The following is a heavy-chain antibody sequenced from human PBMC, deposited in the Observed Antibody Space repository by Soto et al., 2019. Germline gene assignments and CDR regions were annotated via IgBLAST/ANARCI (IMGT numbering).Heavy chain of an antibody. Sequence: GGSLRLSCVASGFTFSDYYMSWIRQAPGKGLEWVSYISSSSSYTNYADSVKGRFTISRDNAKNSLYLQMNSLRAEDTAVYYCARDKIVARSGRNYGMDVWGQGTTVTVSS. CDR3: ARDKIVARSGRNYGMDV. D-gene: IGHD3-10*01. CDR1: GFTFSDYY. J-gene: IGHJ6*02. CDR2: ISSSSSYT. V-gene: IGHV3-11*05.